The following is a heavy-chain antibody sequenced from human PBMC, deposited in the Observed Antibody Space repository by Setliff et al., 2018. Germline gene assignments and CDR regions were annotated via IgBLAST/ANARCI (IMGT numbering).Heavy chain of an antibody. CDR1: GGSISSYY. Sequence: SETLSLTCTVSGGSISSYYWSWIRQPPGKGLEWIGYIHSSGSTSYNPSLKSRVTISVDTSKNQFSLKLSSVTEADTALYYCARDRPGSSSSDFWGQGTMVTVSS. CDR2: IHSSGST. J-gene: IGHJ3*01. V-gene: IGHV4-59*01. D-gene: IGHD6-13*01. CDR3: ARDRPGSSSSDF.